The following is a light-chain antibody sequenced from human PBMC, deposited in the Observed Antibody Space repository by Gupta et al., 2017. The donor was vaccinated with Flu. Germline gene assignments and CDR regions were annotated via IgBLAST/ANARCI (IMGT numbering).Light chain of an antibody. CDR3: SSYTSSSTVV. Sequence: SALLQPAPQSAFPGWSITILCTRTSCDVGGYNYVSWYQHHPGKAPKLMIYEVSNRPSGVSNRFSGSKSGNTASLTISGLQAEDEADYYCSSYTSSSTVVFGGGTKLTVL. V-gene: IGLV2-14*01. J-gene: IGLJ2*01. CDR1: SCDVGGYNY. CDR2: EVS.